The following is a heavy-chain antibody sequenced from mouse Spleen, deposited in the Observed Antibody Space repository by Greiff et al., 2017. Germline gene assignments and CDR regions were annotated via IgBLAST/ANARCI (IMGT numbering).Heavy chain of an antibody. D-gene: IGHD2-14*01. V-gene: IGHV1-72*01. Sequence: VKLQESGAELVKPGASVKLSCKASGYTFTSYWMHWVKQRPGRGLEWIGRIDPNSGGTKYNEKFKSKATLTVDKPSSTAYMQLSSLTSEDSAVYYCARSGGYRYDVGFDYWGQGTTLTVSS. CDR2: IDPNSGGT. CDR3: ARSGGYRYDVGFDY. CDR1: GYTFTSYW. J-gene: IGHJ2*01.